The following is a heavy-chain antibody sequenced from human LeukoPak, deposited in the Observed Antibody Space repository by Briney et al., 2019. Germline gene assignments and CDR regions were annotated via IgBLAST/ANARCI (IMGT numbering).Heavy chain of an antibody. CDR3: ARDRARATDILTGYPDY. J-gene: IGHJ4*02. Sequence: ASVKVSCKASGYTFTSYDINWVRQATGQGLEWMGWMNPNSGNTGYAQKFQGRVTMTRNTSISTVYMELSSLRSEDTAVYYCARDRARATDILTGYPDYWGQGTLVTVSS. CDR1: GYTFTSYD. D-gene: IGHD3-9*01. V-gene: IGHV1-8*01. CDR2: MNPNSGNT.